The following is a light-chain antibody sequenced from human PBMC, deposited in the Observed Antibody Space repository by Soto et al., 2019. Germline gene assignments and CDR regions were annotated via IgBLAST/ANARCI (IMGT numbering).Light chain of an antibody. Sequence: QSVLTQPASVSGSPGQSITISCTGTSSDVGGYNYVSWYQQNPDKAPKLIIYDVTIRPSGVSNRFSGSKSGNTASLTISGLQTEDEADYYCCSYASSSPWVFGGGTKLTVL. CDR1: SSDVGGYNY. J-gene: IGLJ3*02. V-gene: IGLV2-14*01. CDR3: CSYASSSPWV. CDR2: DVT.